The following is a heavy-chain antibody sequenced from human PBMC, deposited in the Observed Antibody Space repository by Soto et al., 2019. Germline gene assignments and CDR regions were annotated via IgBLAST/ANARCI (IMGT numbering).Heavy chain of an antibody. CDR2: INHSGST. D-gene: IGHD6-13*01. CDR3: ASSSSWYTADY. V-gene: IGHV4-34*01. J-gene: IGHJ4*02. Sequence: QVQLQQWGAGLLKPSETLSLTCAVYGGSFSGYYWSWIRQPPGKGLEWIGEINHSGSTNYNPSLKSRVTISVDTSKNQFSLKLSSVTAADTAVYYCASSSSWYTADYWGQGTLVTVSS. CDR1: GGSFSGYY.